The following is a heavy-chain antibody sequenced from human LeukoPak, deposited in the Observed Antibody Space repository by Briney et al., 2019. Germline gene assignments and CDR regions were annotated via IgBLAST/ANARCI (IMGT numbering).Heavy chain of an antibody. CDR3: ARARIDY. CDR1: GFTFSIYW. J-gene: IGHJ4*02. CDR2: IKDEGSET. V-gene: IGHV3-7*04. Sequence: GGSLRLSCVGSGFTFSIYWMTWVRQAPGKGLEWVANIKDEGSETYSVHSVKGRFTISRDNAKNLLYLQMSSLRAEDTAVYYCARARIDYWGQGTLVTVSS. D-gene: IGHD1-14*01.